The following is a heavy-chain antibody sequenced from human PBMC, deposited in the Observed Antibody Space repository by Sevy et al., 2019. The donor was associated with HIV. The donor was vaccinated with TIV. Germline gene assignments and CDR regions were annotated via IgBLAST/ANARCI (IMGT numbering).Heavy chain of an antibody. D-gene: IGHD6-13*01. CDR1: GYTLTSYG. V-gene: IGHV1-18*01. J-gene: IGHJ5*02. Sequence: ASVKVSCKASGYTLTSYGISWVRQAPGQGLEWMGWISAYNGNTNYAQKLQGRVTMTTDTSTSTAYMELRSLRSDDTAVYYCATSPGIANWFDPWGQGTLVTVSS. CDR2: ISAYNGNT. CDR3: ATSPGIANWFDP.